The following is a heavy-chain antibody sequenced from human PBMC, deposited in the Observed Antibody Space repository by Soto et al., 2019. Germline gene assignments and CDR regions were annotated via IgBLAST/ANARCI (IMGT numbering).Heavy chain of an antibody. D-gene: IGHD6-6*01. CDR1: GYSFTSYW. Sequence: PGESLKISCKGSGYSFTSYWIGWVRQMPGKGLEWMGIIYPGDSDTRYSPSFQGQVTISADKSISTAYLQWSSLKASDTAMYYCARQSSSSTNYYYYGIDVCGQGPTVTVYS. J-gene: IGHJ6*02. CDR2: IYPGDSDT. V-gene: IGHV5-51*01. CDR3: ARQSSSSTNYYYYGIDV.